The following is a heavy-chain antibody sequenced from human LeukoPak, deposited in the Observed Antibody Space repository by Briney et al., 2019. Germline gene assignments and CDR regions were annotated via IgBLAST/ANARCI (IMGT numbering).Heavy chain of an antibody. D-gene: IGHD3-22*01. J-gene: IGHJ4*02. V-gene: IGHV3-30-3*01. CDR1: GFTFSSYA. CDR3: ARDPEYDTPGYLSGYFDS. Sequence: PGRSLRLSCAASGFTFSSYAMHWVRQAPGKGLEWVAVISYDGSNKYYADSVKGRFTISRDNSKNTLYLQMNSLRAEDTAVYYCARDPEYDTPGYLSGYFDSWGQGTLVTVSS. CDR2: ISYDGSNK.